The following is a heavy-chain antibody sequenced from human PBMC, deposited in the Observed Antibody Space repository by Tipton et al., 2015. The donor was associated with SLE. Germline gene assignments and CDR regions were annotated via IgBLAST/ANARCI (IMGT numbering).Heavy chain of an antibody. CDR3: AIYCCGIDDYRAYCDYGIDV. Sequence: QSGPEVKKPGASVKVSCKASGYTFTSYGISWVRQAPGQGLEWMGWISAYNGNTNYAQKLQGRVTMTTDTSTSTAYMELRSLRSDDTTVYYCAIYCCGIDDYRAYCDYGIDVWGQGTTVTVSS. D-gene: IGHD4-11*01. CDR2: ISAYNGNT. J-gene: IGHJ6*02. V-gene: IGHV1-18*01. CDR1: GYTFTSYG.